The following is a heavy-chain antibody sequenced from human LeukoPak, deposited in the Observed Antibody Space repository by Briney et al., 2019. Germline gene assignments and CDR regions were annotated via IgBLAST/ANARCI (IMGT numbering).Heavy chain of an antibody. CDR2: ISYDGSNK. V-gene: IGHV3-30-3*01. Sequence: GGSLRLSCAASGFTFSSYAMHWVRQAPGKGLEWVAVISYDGSNKYYADSVKGRFTISRDNSKNTLYLQMNSLRAEDTAVYYCAREIAGDITMVRGVPGYYYGMDVWGQGTTVTVSS. J-gene: IGHJ6*02. CDR1: GFTFSSYA. D-gene: IGHD3-10*01. CDR3: AREIAGDITMVRGVPGYYYGMDV.